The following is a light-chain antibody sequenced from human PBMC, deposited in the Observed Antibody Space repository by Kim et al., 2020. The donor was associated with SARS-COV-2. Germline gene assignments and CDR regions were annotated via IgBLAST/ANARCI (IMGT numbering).Light chain of an antibody. Sequence: EIQMTQSPSTMSASVGDRVTISCRASQGISNGLAWFQQKPGKVPKLLIYAASSLQSGVPSRFSGSGSGTEFTLTITSLQAEDFATYYCIQQNSYQFTFGQGTKLDFK. V-gene: IGKV1-17*03. CDR1: QGISNG. CDR3: IQQNSYQFT. CDR2: AAS. J-gene: IGKJ2*01.